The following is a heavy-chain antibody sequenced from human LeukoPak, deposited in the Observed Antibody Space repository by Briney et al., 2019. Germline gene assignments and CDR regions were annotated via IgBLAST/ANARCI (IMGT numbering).Heavy chain of an antibody. CDR1: GGSISSGTYY. V-gene: IGHV4-39*01. CDR3: ARQFDY. J-gene: IGHJ4*02. Sequence: PSETLSLTCTASGGSISSGTYYWGWVRQPPGKGLEWIGSILHSGSAYYNPSIKSRVTISVDTSKNQFSLKLSSVTAADTALYYCARQFDYWGQGTLVTVSS. CDR2: ILHSGSA.